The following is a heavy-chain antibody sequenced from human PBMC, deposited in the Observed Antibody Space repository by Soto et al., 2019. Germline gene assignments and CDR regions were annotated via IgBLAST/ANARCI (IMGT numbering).Heavy chain of an antibody. CDR2: ITTSSAYI. J-gene: IGHJ5*02. V-gene: IGHV3-21*01. D-gene: IGHD2-21*01. CDR3: VRSGTARLLRHSWFDT. CDR1: GFTFNTYD. Sequence: EVQLVESGGGLVKPGGSLRLSCAASGFTFNTYDMNWVRQAPGQGLEWVSSITTSSAYIYYADSMKGRITIYRDYAKNPLFLHMTSLRAEDTAVYYCVRSGTARLLRHSWFDTWGEGTLVTVSS.